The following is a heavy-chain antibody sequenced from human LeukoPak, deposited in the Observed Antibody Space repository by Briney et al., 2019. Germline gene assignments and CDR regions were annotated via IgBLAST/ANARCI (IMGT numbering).Heavy chain of an antibody. CDR1: GFTFSSYS. V-gene: IGHV3-21*01. Sequence: PGGSLRLSCAASGFTFSSYSMNWVRQAPGKGLERVSSISSSSSYIYYADSVKGRFTISRDNAKNSLYLQMNSLRAEDTAVYYCARAVDRPSETPDYWGQGTLVTVSS. D-gene: IGHD5-24*01. J-gene: IGHJ4*02. CDR3: ARAVDRPSETPDY. CDR2: ISSSSSYI.